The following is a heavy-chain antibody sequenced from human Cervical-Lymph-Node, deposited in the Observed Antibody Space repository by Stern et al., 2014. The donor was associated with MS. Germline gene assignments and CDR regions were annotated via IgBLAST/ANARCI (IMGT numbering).Heavy chain of an antibody. Sequence: VQLVQSGAEVTKPGSSVKVSCKASGGTFSDYAISWVRQAPGQGLEWMGGIIPIFGSTDYAQTFQGRVTITADESTTTAYMDLSSLRSEDTAVYYCARGAYCGGDCYWGWFDSWGQGTLVTVSS. CDR3: ARGAYCGGDCYWGWFDS. D-gene: IGHD2-21*02. CDR2: IIPIFGST. V-gene: IGHV1-69*01. J-gene: IGHJ5*01. CDR1: GGTFSDYA.